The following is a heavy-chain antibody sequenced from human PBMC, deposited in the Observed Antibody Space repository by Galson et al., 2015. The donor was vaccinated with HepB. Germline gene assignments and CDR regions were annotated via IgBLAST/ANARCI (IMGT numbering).Heavy chain of an antibody. D-gene: IGHD4-11*01. CDR1: GGSISSGDYY. J-gene: IGHJ4*02. Sequence: TLSLTCTVSGGSISSGDYYWSWIRQPPGKGLEWIGYIYYSGSTYYNPSLKSRVTISVDTSKNQFSLKLSSVTAADTAVYYCARTRYSKRWYYFDYWGQGTLVTVSS. V-gene: IGHV4-30-4*01. CDR2: IYYSGST. CDR3: ARTRYSKRWYYFDY.